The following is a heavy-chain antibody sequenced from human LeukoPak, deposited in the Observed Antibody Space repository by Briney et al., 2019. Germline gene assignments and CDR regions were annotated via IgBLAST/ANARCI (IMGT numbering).Heavy chain of an antibody. V-gene: IGHV1-2*04. CDR1: GYTFTGYY. J-gene: IGHJ3*02. Sequence: ASVKVSCKASGYTFTGYYMHWVRQAPGQGLEWIGWINPNSGGTNYAQKFQGWVTMTRDTSISTAYMELSRLRSDDTAVYYCARDIAAGRWDAFDIWGQGTMVTVSS. D-gene: IGHD6-6*01. CDR2: INPNSGGT. CDR3: ARDIAAGRWDAFDI.